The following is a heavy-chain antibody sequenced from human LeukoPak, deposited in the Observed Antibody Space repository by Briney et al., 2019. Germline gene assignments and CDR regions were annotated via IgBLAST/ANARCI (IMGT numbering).Heavy chain of an antibody. J-gene: IGHJ3*02. Sequence: SETLSLTCTVSGGSISSYYWSWIRQPPGKGLGWIGYIYYSGSTNYNPSLRSRVTISVDTSKNQFSLKLSSVTAADTAVYYCARPFRSGYSDAFDIWGQGTMVTVSS. V-gene: IGHV4-59*01. D-gene: IGHD3-22*01. CDR3: ARPFRSGYSDAFDI. CDR2: IYYSGST. CDR1: GGSISSYY.